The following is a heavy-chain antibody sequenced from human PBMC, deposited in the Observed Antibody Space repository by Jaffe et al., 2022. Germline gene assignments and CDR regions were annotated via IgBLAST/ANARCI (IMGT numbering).Heavy chain of an antibody. CDR3: AIRLQTGFGGDKYYFDY. CDR1: GYTFTGYY. Sequence: QVQLVQSGAEVKKPGASVKVSCKASGYTFTGYYMHWVRQAPGQGLEWMGWINPNSGGTNYAQKFQGRVTMTRDTSISTAYMELSRLRSDDTAVYYCAIRLQTGFGGDKYYFDYWGQGTLVTVSS. V-gene: IGHV1-2*02. CDR2: INPNSGGT. J-gene: IGHJ4*02. D-gene: IGHD2-21*01.